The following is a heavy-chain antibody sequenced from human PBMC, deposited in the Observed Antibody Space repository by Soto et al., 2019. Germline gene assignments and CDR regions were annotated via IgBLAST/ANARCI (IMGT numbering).Heavy chain of an antibody. J-gene: IGHJ5*02. V-gene: IGHV1-18*01. D-gene: IGHD3-22*01. CDR3: ARGRYYYDSSGYYLGWFDP. CDR2: IRAYNGNT. Sequence: QVQLVQSGAEVKKPGASVKVSCKASGYTFTSYGISWVRQAPGQGLEWMGWIRAYNGNTNYAQKLQGRVTMTTDTSTSTAYMELRSLRSDDTAVYYCARGRYYYDSSGYYLGWFDPWGQGTLVTVSS. CDR1: GYTFTSYG.